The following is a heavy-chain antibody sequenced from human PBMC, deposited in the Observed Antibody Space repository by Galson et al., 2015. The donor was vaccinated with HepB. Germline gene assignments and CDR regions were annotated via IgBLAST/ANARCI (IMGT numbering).Heavy chain of an antibody. V-gene: IGHV5-51*01. D-gene: IGHD3-22*01. CDR3: VRRGYYHYGMDV. CDR2: IYPDDSDT. Sequence: SGAEVKKPGESLKISCKASGYRFTTYWIGWVRQAPGKGLEWMRTIYPDDSDTKYNPTFQGQVTISTDKSISTAYLEWTRLKASDTAKYYCVRRGYYHYGMDVWGQGTSVTVSS. J-gene: IGHJ6*02. CDR1: GYRFTTYW.